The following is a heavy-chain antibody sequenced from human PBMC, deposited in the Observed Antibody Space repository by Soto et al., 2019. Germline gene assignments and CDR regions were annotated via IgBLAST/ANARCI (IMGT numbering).Heavy chain of an antibody. D-gene: IGHD3-10*01. CDR3: TRGRPRDVYNSGHSDFDI. Sequence: QVQLQESGPRLVKPSETLSLTCTVSGGSISSDYWSWIRKCPGKGLEWVGYIYSRGNTNYNPSLNSGVTISVATSKTQVSLNLSSVTDADTAVYYCTRGRPRDVYNSGHSDFDIWGQVTMVIVSS. J-gene: IGHJ3*02. V-gene: IGHV4-59*01. CDR2: IYSRGNT. CDR1: GGSISSDY.